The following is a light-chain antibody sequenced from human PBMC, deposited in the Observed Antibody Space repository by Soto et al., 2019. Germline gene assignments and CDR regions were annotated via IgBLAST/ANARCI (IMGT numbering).Light chain of an antibody. Sequence: DIVMTQSPLSLPVTPGEPASISCRSSQSLLHTNGYNYLDWYLQKPGQSPQALIYLGSNRSSGVSDRFRGSGSGTDFTLKISRVEAEDGGVYYCMQPLQTPRTFGQGTQVEIK. CDR2: LGS. V-gene: IGKV2-28*01. J-gene: IGKJ1*01. CDR1: QSLLHTNGYNY. CDR3: MQPLQTPRT.